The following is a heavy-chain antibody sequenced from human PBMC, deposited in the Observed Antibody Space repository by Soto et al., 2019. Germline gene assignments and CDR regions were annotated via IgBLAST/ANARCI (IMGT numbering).Heavy chain of an antibody. CDR3: ARPPFPGCINAVCYPFDY. J-gene: IGHJ4*02. CDR1: GYTFTDYY. D-gene: IGHD2-8*01. V-gene: IGHV1-46*01. Sequence: QVQLVQSGAEVKKPGASVKVSCKASGYTFTDYYIHWVRQAPGQGLEWMGMINPSGGSTDYARKFRGRVTMTRDTSPGQVYVVPRSLRSEATAVDYCARPPFPGCINAVCYPFDYWCQGTLVTVSS. CDR2: INPSGGST.